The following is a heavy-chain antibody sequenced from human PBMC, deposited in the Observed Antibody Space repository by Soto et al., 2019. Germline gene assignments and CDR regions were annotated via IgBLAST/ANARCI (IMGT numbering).Heavy chain of an antibody. D-gene: IGHD3-10*01. CDR2: IIPIFGTA. CDR1: GGTFSSYA. J-gene: IGHJ6*02. V-gene: IGHV1-69*01. Sequence: QVQLVQSGAEVKKPGSSVKVSCKASGGTFSSYAISWVRQAPGQGLEWMGGIIPIFGTANYAQKFQGRVTITADESTSTAYMELSSLRSEDTAVYYCARGSSMVRGVIIGYYYYYGMDVWGQGTTVTVSS. CDR3: ARGSSMVRGVIIGYYYYYGMDV.